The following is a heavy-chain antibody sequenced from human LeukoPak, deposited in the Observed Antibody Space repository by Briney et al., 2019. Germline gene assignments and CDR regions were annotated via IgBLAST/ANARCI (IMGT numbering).Heavy chain of an antibody. D-gene: IGHD3-10*01. J-gene: IGHJ4*02. Sequence: SETLSLTCTVSGGSISSSSYYWGWIRQPPGKGLEWIGSIYYSGSTYYNPSLKSRVTISVDTSTNQFSLRLSSVTAADTAVYYCARQELSRHYFDYRGQGTLVTVSS. CDR1: GGSISSSSYY. CDR3: ARQELSRHYFDY. V-gene: IGHV4-39*01. CDR2: IYYSGST.